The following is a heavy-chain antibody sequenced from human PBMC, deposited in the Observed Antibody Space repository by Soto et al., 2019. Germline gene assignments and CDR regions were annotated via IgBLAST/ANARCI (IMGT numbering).Heavy chain of an antibody. CDR3: AKENLYDFWSGQLDY. D-gene: IGHD3-3*01. CDR1: GFTFDDYA. V-gene: IGHV3-9*01. J-gene: IGHJ4*02. Sequence: PGGSLRLSCAASGFTFDDYAMHWVRQAPGKGLEWVSGISWNSGSIGYADSVKGRFTISRDNAKNSLYLQMNSLRAEDTALYYCAKENLYDFWSGQLDYWGQGTLVTVSS. CDR2: ISWNSGSI.